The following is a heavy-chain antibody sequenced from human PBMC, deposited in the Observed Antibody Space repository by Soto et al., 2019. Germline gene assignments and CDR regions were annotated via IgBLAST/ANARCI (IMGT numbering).Heavy chain of an antibody. CDR3: ARGVGSGSYYNQYNWFDP. Sequence: VASVKVSCKASGYTFTSYAMHWVRQAPGQRLEWMGWINADNGNTKYSQKFQGRVTITTDTSTSTAYMELRSLRSDDTAVYYCARGVGSGSYYNQYNWFDPWCQGTLVTVSS. J-gene: IGHJ5*02. CDR2: INADNGNT. D-gene: IGHD3-10*01. V-gene: IGHV1-3*01. CDR1: GYTFTSYA.